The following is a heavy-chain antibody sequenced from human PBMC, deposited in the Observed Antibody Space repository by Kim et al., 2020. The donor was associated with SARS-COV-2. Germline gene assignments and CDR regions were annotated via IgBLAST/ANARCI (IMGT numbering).Heavy chain of an antibody. CDR3: AKDLRHIWFGEHQGFDY. Sequence: GGSLRLSCAASGFTFSSYAMSWVRQAPGKGLEWVSAISGSGGSTYYADSVKGRFTISRDNSKNTLYLQMNSLRAEDTAVYYCAKDLRHIWFGEHQGFDYWGQGTLGTVSS. CDR2: ISGSGGST. D-gene: IGHD3-10*01. CDR1: GFTFSSYA. V-gene: IGHV3-23*01. J-gene: IGHJ4*02.